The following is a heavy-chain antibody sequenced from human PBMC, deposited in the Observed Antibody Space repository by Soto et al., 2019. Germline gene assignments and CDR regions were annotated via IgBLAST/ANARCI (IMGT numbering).Heavy chain of an antibody. CDR3: ARDLSTYSLSGVNYYYYYMDV. CDR2: ISSNGGST. J-gene: IGHJ6*03. D-gene: IGHD2-21*01. CDR1: GFTFSSYA. V-gene: IGHV3-64*01. Sequence: GGSLRLSCAASGFTFSSYAMHWVRQAPGKGLEYVSAISSNGGSTYYANSVKGRFTISRDNSKNTLYLQMGSLRAEDMAVYYCARDLSTYSLSGVNYYYYYMDVWGKGTTVTVSS.